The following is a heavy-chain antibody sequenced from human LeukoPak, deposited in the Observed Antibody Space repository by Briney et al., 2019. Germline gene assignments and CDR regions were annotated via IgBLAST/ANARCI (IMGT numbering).Heavy chain of an antibody. V-gene: IGHV3-74*01. CDR3: ARVSRSVSTFGVVIIDAFDV. CDR2: INTDGSYT. Sequence: GGSLRLSCAASGFTFSPYWMHWVRQAPGKGLVWVSRINTDGSYTTYADSVKGRFTISRDNAKNTLYLQMSSLRAEDTAVYYCARVSRSVSTFGVVIIDAFDVWGQGTMVTVSS. CDR1: GFTFSPYW. J-gene: IGHJ3*01. D-gene: IGHD3-3*01.